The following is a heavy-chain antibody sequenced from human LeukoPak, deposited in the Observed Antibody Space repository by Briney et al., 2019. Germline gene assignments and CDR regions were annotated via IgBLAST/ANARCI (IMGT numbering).Heavy chain of an antibody. CDR3: ARSYGDDAFDI. CDR1: GVTFSSYS. D-gene: IGHD5-18*01. J-gene: IGHJ3*02. V-gene: IGHV3-21*01. CDR2: ISSSSSYI. Sequence: PGGSLRLSCAASGVTFSSYSMNWVGPAPGKGLEWVSPISSSSSYIYYADSVKGRFTISRDNAKNSLYLQMNSLRAEDTAVYYCARSYGDDAFDIWGQGTMVAVSS.